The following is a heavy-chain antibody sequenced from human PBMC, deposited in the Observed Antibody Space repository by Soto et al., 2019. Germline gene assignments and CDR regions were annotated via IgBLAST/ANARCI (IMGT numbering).Heavy chain of an antibody. J-gene: IGHJ4*02. D-gene: IGHD3-9*01. CDR3: VEVPNHILTAYSTY. V-gene: IGHV3-23*01. Sequence: GGSLRLSCAASGFTFSNYAMSWVRQAPGKGLEWVSGISDTGGSTYYADSVKGRFTISRDNSENTLYLQMNTLRAEDTAVYYCVEVPNHILTAYSTYWGQGTLVTVSS. CDR1: GFTFSNYA. CDR2: ISDTGGST.